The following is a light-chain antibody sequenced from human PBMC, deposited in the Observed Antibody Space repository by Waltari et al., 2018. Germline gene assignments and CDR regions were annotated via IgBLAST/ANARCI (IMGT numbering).Light chain of an antibody. J-gene: IGLJ1*01. CDR2: EVS. CDR1: DSAVGASDF. V-gene: IGLV2-14*01. Sequence: QSALTQPASVSGSPGQSITIPCSGTDSAVGASDFVSSYQQHPSKAPLLIIYEVSNRPSGISNRFSASKSGNTAYLTISGLQAEDEADYYCSSYTTSSAPGVFGTGTRVTVL. CDR3: SSYTTSSAPGV.